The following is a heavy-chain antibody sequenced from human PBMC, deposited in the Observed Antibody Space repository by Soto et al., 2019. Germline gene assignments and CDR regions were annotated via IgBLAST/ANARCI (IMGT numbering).Heavy chain of an antibody. D-gene: IGHD6-13*01. CDR1: GFTFSSYA. CDR3: AKVRVGSSSYSFYYYGMDV. CDR2: ISGSGGST. Sequence: GGSLRLSCAASGFTFSSYAMSWVRQAPGKGLEWVSAISGSGGSTYYADSVKGRFTISRDNSKNTLYLQMNSLRAEDTAVYYCAKVRVGSSSYSFYYYGMDVWGQGTTVTV. J-gene: IGHJ6*02. V-gene: IGHV3-23*01.